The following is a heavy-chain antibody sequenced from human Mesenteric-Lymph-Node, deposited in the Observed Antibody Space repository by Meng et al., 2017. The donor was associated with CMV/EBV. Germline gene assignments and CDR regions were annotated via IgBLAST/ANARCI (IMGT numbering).Heavy chain of an antibody. D-gene: IGHD3/OR15-3a*01. CDR1: GYTFTSYG. CDR3: ARYQTYYDFWTEGTKEKSDAFDV. V-gene: IGHV1-18*01. Sequence: ASVKVSCKASGYTFTSYGITWVRQAPGQGLEWMGWISAHNGSTKYAQKFQGRVTMTTDTSTSTAYMELRSLTSDDTAVYYCARYQTYYDFWTEGTKEKSDAFDVWGQGTMVTVSS. CDR2: ISAHNGST. J-gene: IGHJ3*01.